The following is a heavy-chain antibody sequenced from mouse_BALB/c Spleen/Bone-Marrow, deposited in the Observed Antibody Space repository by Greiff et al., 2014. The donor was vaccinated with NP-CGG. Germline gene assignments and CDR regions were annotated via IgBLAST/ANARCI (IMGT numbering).Heavy chain of an antibody. CDR2: IHYSGST. CDR1: GYSITSGYS. V-gene: IGHV3-1*02. CDR3: ARDQGYYAMDY. Sequence: EVKLVESGPDLVKPSQSLSLTCTVSGYSITSGYSWHWIRQFPGNKLEWMGYIHYSGSTNYNPSLKSRISITPDTSKNKFFLQLNSVTTEDTATYYCARDQGYYAMDYWGQGTSVTVSS. J-gene: IGHJ4*01.